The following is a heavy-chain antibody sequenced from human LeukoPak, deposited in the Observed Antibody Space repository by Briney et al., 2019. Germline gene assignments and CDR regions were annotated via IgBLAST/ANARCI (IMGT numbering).Heavy chain of an antibody. CDR3: ARDRVQSAGVFHY. CDR1: GFTFSSYA. Sequence: GGSLRLSCAASGFTFSSYAMHWVRQAPGKGLKWVAVISYDGSNKYYADSVKGRFTISRDNSKNTLYLQMNSLRAEDTAVYYCARDRVQSAGVFHYWGQGTLVTVSS. CDR2: ISYDGSNK. J-gene: IGHJ4*02. V-gene: IGHV3-30*01.